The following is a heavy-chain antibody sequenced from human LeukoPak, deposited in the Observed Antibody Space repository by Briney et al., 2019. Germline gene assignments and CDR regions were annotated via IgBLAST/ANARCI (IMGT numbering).Heavy chain of an antibody. CDR2: ISSSGGST. D-gene: IGHD3-3*01. Sequence: GGSLRLSCAASGFTFSSYAMSWVRQAPGKGLEWVSAISSSGGSTYYADSVKGRFTISRDNPKNTLYLQMNSLRAEDTAVYYCAKDPTYYDFWSGYYTLDAFDIWGQGTMVTVSS. CDR1: GFTFSSYA. J-gene: IGHJ3*02. CDR3: AKDPTYYDFWSGYYTLDAFDI. V-gene: IGHV3-23*01.